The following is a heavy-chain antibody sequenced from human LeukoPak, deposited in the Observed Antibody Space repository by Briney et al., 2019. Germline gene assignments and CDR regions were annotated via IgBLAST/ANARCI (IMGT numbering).Heavy chain of an antibody. J-gene: IGHJ5*02. CDR3: ARDKGDPTSSWFDP. CDR1: GFTFDDYG. D-gene: IGHD3-10*01. V-gene: IGHV3-20*01. Sequence: GVLRLSCAASGFTFDDYGMSWVRQAPGKGLEWVSGINWNGGSTGYADSVKGRFTISRDNAKNSLYLQMNSLRAEDTALYHCARDKGDPTSSWFDPWGQGTLVTVSS. CDR2: INWNGGST.